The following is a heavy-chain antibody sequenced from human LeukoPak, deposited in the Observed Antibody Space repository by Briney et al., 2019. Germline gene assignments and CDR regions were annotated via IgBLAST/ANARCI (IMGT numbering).Heavy chain of an antibody. CDR3: ARRSGSYSFYFDY. Sequence: GSLKVSCKASGYTFTGYGMRWVRQAPGKGLEWISWINTNSGGTNYAQKFQGRFTMTRDTSMNTAYMELSRLRSDDTAVYYCARRSGSYSFYFDYWGQGTLVTVSS. D-gene: IGHD1-26*01. CDR2: INTNSGGT. CDR1: GYTFTGYG. J-gene: IGHJ4*02. V-gene: IGHV1-2*02.